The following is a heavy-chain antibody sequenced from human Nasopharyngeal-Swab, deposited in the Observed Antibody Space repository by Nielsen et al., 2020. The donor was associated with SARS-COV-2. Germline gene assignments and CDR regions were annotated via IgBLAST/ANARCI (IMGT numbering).Heavy chain of an antibody. CDR2: ISAHNGDT. CDR1: GYTFTSYG. Sequence: ASVKVSCKASGYTFTSYGISWVRQAPGQGLEWMGWISAHNGDTNYAQKFQVRVTMTTDTSTSTAYMELRTLRSDDTAVYYCARDLFPYNVFWSPQMYWGQGTLVTVSS. D-gene: IGHD3-3*01. J-gene: IGHJ4*02. CDR3: ARDLFPYNVFWSPQMY. V-gene: IGHV1-18*04.